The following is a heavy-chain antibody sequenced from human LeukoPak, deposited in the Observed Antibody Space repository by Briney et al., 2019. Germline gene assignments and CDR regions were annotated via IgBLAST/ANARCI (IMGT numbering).Heavy chain of an antibody. Sequence: GASVKVSCKTSVYTFTDYYIHWVRQAPGQGLEWMGWINPNSGERNSAQKFQGRVTMTGDTSISTAYMELRRVTSDDTAVYYCARDRDYSNTEWGFDYWGQGTLVTVSS. J-gene: IGHJ4*02. V-gene: IGHV1-2*02. CDR1: VYTFTDYY. CDR3: ARDRDYSNTEWGFDY. D-gene: IGHD4-11*01. CDR2: INPNSGER.